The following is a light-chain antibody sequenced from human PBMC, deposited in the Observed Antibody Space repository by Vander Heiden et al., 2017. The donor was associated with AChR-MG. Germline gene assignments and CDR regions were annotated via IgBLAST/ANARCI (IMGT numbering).Light chain of an antibody. V-gene: IGLV2-8*01. Sequence: QSALTQPPPASGSPGPSVTIPCTVTSGPVGRYQFVPWYQQHPGNAPKLLMFEISQRPAGVPDRFSGSKSGNTASLTVSGLQAEDEADYYCASFAGSNNLIFGGGTKLTVL. CDR1: SGPVGRYQF. CDR3: ASFAGSNNLI. J-gene: IGLJ2*01. CDR2: EIS.